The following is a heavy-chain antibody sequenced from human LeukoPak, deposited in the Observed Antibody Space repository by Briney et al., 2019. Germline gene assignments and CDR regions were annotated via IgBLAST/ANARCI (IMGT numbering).Heavy chain of an antibody. J-gene: IGHJ3*02. CDR2: ISDNGVST. CDR3: AKVWFNNAFDI. Sequence: GGSLRLSCATSGFTFSTHSMSWARQPPGKGLEWISAISDNGVSTFYADSVKGRFTISRDTSISTMYLQMSGLRAEDTAVYYCAKVWFNNAFDIWGRGTMVTVSS. CDR1: GFTFSTHS. V-gene: IGHV3-23*01. D-gene: IGHD3-10*01.